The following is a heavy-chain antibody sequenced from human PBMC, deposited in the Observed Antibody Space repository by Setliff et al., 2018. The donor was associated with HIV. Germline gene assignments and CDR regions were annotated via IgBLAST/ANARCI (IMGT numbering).Heavy chain of an antibody. V-gene: IGHV4-59*11. D-gene: IGHD3-10*01. J-gene: IGHJ4*02. CDR2: VFHSGSA. Sequence: SETLSLTCTVSGASITSHYWSWSRQSPGRELEWIGEVFHSGSANSNASLRSRVMISVDTSKNQFSLELRSVTAADTALYYCAPRHHKYGFLWGQGTLVTVSS. CDR1: GASITSHY. CDR3: APRHHKYGFL.